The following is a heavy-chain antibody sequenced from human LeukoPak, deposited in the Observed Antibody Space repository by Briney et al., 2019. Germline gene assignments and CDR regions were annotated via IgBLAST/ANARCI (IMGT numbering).Heavy chain of an antibody. D-gene: IGHD3-22*01. J-gene: IGHJ4*02. Sequence: ATVKVSCKASGGTFSSYAISWVRQAPGQGLEWMGGIIPIFGTANYAQKFQGRVTITTDESTSTACMELSSLRSEDTAVYYCARTLRLSSGYLDWGQGTLVTVSS. CDR3: ARTLRLSSGYLD. V-gene: IGHV1-69*05. CDR1: GGTFSSYA. CDR2: IIPIFGTA.